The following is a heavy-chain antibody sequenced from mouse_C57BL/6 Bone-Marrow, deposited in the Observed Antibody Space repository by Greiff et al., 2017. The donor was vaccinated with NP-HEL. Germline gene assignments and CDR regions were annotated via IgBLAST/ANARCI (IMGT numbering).Heavy chain of an antibody. Sequence: VQLQQSGAELVRPGASVKLSCKASGYTFTDYYINWVKQRPGQGLEWIARIYPGSGNTYYNEKFKGKATLTAEKSSSTAYMQLSSLTSEDSAVYFCARGGEGIITTVVASYYYAMDYWGQGTSVTVSS. V-gene: IGHV1-76*01. CDR3: ARGGEGIITTVVASYYYAMDY. D-gene: IGHD1-1*01. CDR1: GYTFTDYY. CDR2: IYPGSGNT. J-gene: IGHJ4*01.